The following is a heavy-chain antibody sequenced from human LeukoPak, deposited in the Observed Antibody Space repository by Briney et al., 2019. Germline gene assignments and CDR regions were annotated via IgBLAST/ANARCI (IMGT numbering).Heavy chain of an antibody. CDR2: INPNSGGT. Sequence: GASVKVSRKTSGYTFTDYGVSWVRQAPGQGLEWMGWINPNSGGTNYAQKFQGRVTMTRDTSISTAYMELSRLRSDDTAVYYCANTYALGNYYKGGFDPWGQGTLVTVSS. D-gene: IGHD3-10*01. CDR3: ANTYALGNYYKGGFDP. V-gene: IGHV1-2*02. CDR1: GYTFTDYG. J-gene: IGHJ5*02.